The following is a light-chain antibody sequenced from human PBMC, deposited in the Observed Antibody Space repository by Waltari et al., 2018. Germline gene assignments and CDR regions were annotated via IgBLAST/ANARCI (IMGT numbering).Light chain of an antibody. V-gene: IGKV1-39*01. J-gene: IGKJ2*01. CDR1: QSISRS. CDR2: SAS. CDR3: QQSSTNPYT. Sequence: DIQMTQSPSSLSASVGDRVTITCRASQSISRSLNWYRQKPGQAPHLLISSASFLHSGVPSRFSGSGSGTDFTLSISSLQPEDIATYFCQQSSTNPYTFGQGTKLEI.